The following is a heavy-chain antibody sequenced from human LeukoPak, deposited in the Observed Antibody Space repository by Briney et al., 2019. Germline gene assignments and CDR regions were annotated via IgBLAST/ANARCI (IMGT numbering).Heavy chain of an antibody. CDR1: GYTFTGYY. D-gene: IGHD3-3*01. Sequence: GASVKVSCKASGYTFTGYYMHWVRQAPGQGLEWMGIINPSGGSTSYAQKFQGRVTMTRNTSISTAYMELSSLRSEDTAVYYCARGRLEWLSPEYNWFDPWGQGTLVTVSS. CDR3: ARGRLEWLSPEYNWFDP. CDR2: INPSGGST. J-gene: IGHJ5*02. V-gene: IGHV1-46*01.